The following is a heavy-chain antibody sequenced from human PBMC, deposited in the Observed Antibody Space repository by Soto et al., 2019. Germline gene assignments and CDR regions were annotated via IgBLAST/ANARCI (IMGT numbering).Heavy chain of an antibody. CDR1: SYTFTSYG. D-gene: IGHD3-10*01. V-gene: IGHV1-18*01. J-gene: IGHJ5*02. CDR2: ISAYNGNT. CDR3: ARDYGFGELFDP. Sequence: QVQLVQYGAEVKKPGASVKVSCKASSYTFTSYGINWVRQARGQGLEWMGWISAYNGNTNYAQKLQGRVTMTTDTSTSTAYMELRSLISDDTAVYYCARDYGFGELFDPWGQGTLVTVSS.